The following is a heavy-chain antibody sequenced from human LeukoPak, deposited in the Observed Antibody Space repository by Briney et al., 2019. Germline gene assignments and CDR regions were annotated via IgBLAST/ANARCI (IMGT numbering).Heavy chain of an antibody. V-gene: IGHV3-23*01. Sequence: GGSLRLSCAASGFTFSSYGMHWVRQAPGKGLEWVSTITGGGGNTYYADSVKGRFTISRDNSKNTLYLQMGSLRAEDTAVYYCAKPGFGNNCYDYWGQGTLVTVSS. J-gene: IGHJ4*02. CDR1: GFTFSSYG. D-gene: IGHD3-16*01. CDR2: ITGGGGNT. CDR3: AKPGFGNNCYDY.